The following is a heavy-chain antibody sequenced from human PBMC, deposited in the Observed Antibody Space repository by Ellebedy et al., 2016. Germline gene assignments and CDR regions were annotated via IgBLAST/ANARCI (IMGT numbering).Heavy chain of an antibody. V-gene: IGHV3-15*01. CDR1: GFTFSNAW. D-gene: IGHD6-13*01. CDR3: TTVVMVPGTDGYSSDY. Sequence: GESLKISXAASGFTFSNAWMSWVRQAPGKGLEWVGRIKSKTDGGTTDYAAPVKGRFTISRDDSKNTLYLQMNSLKTEDTAVYYCTTVVMVPGTDGYSSDYWGQGTLVTVSS. J-gene: IGHJ4*02. CDR2: IKSKTDGGTT.